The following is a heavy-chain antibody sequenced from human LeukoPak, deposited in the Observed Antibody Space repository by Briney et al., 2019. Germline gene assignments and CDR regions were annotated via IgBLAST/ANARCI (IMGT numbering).Heavy chain of an antibody. CDR1: GFTFSNAW. CDR3: TTELDY. V-gene: IGHV3-15*01. Sequence: PGGSLRLSCAASGFTFSNAWMSWVRQAPGKGLEWVGRIKNKTDGGTTDYAAPVKGRFTITRDDSKNTLYLQMNSLKTEDTAVYYCTTELDYWGQGTLVSVSS. J-gene: IGHJ4*02. CDR2: IKNKTDGGTT.